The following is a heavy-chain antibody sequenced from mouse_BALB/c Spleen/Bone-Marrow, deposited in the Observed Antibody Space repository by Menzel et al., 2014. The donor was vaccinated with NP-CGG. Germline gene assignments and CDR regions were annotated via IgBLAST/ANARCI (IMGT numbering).Heavy chain of an antibody. Sequence: EVKLEESGGGLVQPGGSLKLSCAASGFEFSSYWMRWVRQAPGKGLEWIGEIKPESSTINYTPSLKDKFIISRDNAKNTLFLQMSKVRSEDSALYYFARLNYYGNFFVWGAGTTVTVSS. CDR3: ARLNYYGNFFV. J-gene: IGHJ1*01. V-gene: IGHV4-1*02. CDR1: GFEFSSYW. D-gene: IGHD1-1*01. CDR2: IKPESSTI.